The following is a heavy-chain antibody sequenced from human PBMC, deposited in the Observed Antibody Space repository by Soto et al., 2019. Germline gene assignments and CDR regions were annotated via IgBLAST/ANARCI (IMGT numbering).Heavy chain of an antibody. J-gene: IGHJ4*02. D-gene: IGHD2-15*01. Sequence: GGSLRLSCAASGFTFSSYAMSWVRQAPGKGLEWVSAISGSGGSTYYADSVKGRFTISRDNSKNTLYLQMNSLRAEDTAVYYCAKDIVVVVAQNSRASGPVDYWGQGTLVTVSS. CDR3: AKDIVVVVAQNSRASGPVDY. V-gene: IGHV3-23*01. CDR2: ISGSGGST. CDR1: GFTFSSYA.